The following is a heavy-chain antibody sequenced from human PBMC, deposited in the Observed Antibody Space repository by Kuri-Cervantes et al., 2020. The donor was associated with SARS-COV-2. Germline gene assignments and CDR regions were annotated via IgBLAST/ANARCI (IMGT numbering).Heavy chain of an antibody. J-gene: IGHJ3*02. CDR2: IGSSSSYI. CDR1: GFTFSSYS. V-gene: IGHV3-21*01. D-gene: IGHD1-1*01. CDR3: ARRESWKGDFDI. Sequence: GESLKISCAGSGFTFSSYSMNWVRQAPGKGLEWVSCIGSSSSYIYYADSVKGRFTISRDNAKNSLYLQMNSLRAEDTAVYYCARRESWKGDFDIWGQGTMVTVSS.